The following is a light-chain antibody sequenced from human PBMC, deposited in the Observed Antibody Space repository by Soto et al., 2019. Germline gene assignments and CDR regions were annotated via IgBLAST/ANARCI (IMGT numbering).Light chain of an antibody. J-gene: IGKJ1*01. CDR3: QQYKDGAWT. CDR1: QRNDRY. Sequence: DIQLTQSPSTLSASVGDRVTVTCRASQRNDRYLAWYQQKPGKAPKLLVYDASTLEGGVPSSFSGSGSATEFILTISSLQPDDFATYYCQQYKDGAWTFGQGTRVEIK. CDR2: DAS. V-gene: IGKV1-5*01.